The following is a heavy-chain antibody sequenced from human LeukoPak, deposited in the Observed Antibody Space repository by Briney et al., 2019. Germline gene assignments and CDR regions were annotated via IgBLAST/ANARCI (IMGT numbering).Heavy chain of an antibody. Sequence: GRSLRLSCAASGFTFSSYAVHWVRQAPGKGLEWVAVISYDGSNKYYADSVKGRFTISRDNSKDTLYLQMNSLRAEDTAVYYCVWNYAYWGQGTLVTVSS. V-gene: IGHV3-30*01. D-gene: IGHD1-7*01. CDR2: ISYDGSNK. CDR3: VWNYAY. CDR1: GFTFSSYA. J-gene: IGHJ4*02.